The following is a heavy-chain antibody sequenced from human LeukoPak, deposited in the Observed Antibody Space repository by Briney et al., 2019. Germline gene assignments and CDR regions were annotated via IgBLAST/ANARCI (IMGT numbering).Heavy chain of an antibody. D-gene: IGHD6-6*01. CDR2: ISRDSAFV. V-gene: IGHV3-21*01. J-gene: IGHJ6*04. CDR3: ARDDALTARASGMDV. Sequence: AGGSLRLSCAASGFTFSAYDMNWVRQAPGKGLEWVSYISRDSAFVNYADSVKGRLTISRDNAKNSLYLQMESLRGEDTAVYYCARDDALTARASGMDVWGIGTTVTVSS. CDR1: GFTFSAYD.